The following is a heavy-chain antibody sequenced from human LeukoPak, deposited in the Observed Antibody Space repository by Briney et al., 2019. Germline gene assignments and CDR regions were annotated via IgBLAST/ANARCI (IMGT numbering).Heavy chain of an antibody. V-gene: IGHV3-33*01. J-gene: IGHJ6*02. CDR1: GLTFSSYG. CDR3: AREVKAVVVPAATTYYYYYGMDV. D-gene: IGHD2-2*01. CDR2: IWYDGSNK. Sequence: GGSLRLSCAASGLTFSSYGMHWVRQAPGKGLEWVAVIWYDGSNKYYADSVKGRFTISRDNSKNTLYLQMNSLRAEDTAVYYCAREVKAVVVPAATTYYYYYGMDVWGQGTTVTVSS.